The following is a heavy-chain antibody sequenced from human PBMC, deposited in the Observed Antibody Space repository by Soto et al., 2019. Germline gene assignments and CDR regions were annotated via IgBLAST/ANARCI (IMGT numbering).Heavy chain of an antibody. CDR2: ISSSSSYI. Sequence: EVQLVESGGGLVKPGGSLRLSCAASGFTFSSYSMNWVRQAPGKGLEWVSSISSSSSYIYYADSVKGRFTISRDNAKNSPYVQMNSLRAEDTDVYYCARGVATIRSWYFDLWGRGTLVTVSS. CDR3: ARGVATIRSWYFDL. CDR1: GFTFSSYS. J-gene: IGHJ2*01. D-gene: IGHD5-12*01. V-gene: IGHV3-21*01.